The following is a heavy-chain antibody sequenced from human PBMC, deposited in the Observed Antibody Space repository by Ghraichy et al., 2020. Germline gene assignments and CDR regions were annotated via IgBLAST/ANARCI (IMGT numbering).Heavy chain of an antibody. V-gene: IGHV3-7*01. CDR3: ARWGTGNLDH. CDR2: VNQDGSER. Sequence: GGSLRLSCEASGFIFSDFYMNWVRQAPGKGLEWVANVNQDGSERYYVDSVRGRFTISRDNPKKSLYLQMNSLRVEDTAVYYCARWGTGNLDHWGQGTLVTVSS. J-gene: IGHJ5*02. CDR1: GFIFSDFY. D-gene: IGHD1-1*01.